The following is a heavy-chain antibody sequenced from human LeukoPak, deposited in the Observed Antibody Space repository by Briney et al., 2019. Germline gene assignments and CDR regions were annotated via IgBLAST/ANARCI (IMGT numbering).Heavy chain of an antibody. Sequence: SETLSLTCAVYGGSFSGYYWSWIRQPPGKGLEWIGEINHSGSTNYNPSLKSRVTISVDTSKNQFSLKLSSVTAADTAVYYCAGGRVGGSRWFDPWGQGTLVTVSS. CDR3: AGGRVGGSRWFDP. J-gene: IGHJ5*02. V-gene: IGHV4-34*01. CDR2: INHSGST. D-gene: IGHD3-10*01. CDR1: GGSFSGYY.